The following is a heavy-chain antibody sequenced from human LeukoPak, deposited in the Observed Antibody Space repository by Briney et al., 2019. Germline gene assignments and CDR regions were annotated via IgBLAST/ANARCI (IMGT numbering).Heavy chain of an antibody. V-gene: IGHV3-30*02. J-gene: IGHJ3*02. CDR2: IRYDGSNK. D-gene: IGHD1-26*01. CDR3: AKDFPVRIVGAPDAFDI. CDR1: GFTFSSYG. Sequence: PGGSLRLSCAASGFTFSSYGMHWVRQAPGKGLEWVAFIRYDGSNKYYADSVKGRFTISRDNSKNTLYLQMNSLRAEDTAVYYCAKDFPVRIVGAPDAFDIWGQGTMVTVSS.